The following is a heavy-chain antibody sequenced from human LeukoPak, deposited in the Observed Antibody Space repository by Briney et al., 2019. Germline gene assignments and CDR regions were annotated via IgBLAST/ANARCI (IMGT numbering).Heavy chain of an antibody. CDR3: ARGRYCSADICSGGDAFDI. V-gene: IGHV4-4*07. Sequence: SETLSLTCTVSGGSINNYYWSWIRQPAGKGLEWIGRNYTRGSTNYNPSLKSRVTMSVDTSKNQFSLKLSSVTAADTAVYYCARGRYCSADICSGGDAFDIWGQGTMVSVSS. CDR2: NYTRGST. CDR1: GGSINNYY. D-gene: IGHD2-15*01. J-gene: IGHJ3*02.